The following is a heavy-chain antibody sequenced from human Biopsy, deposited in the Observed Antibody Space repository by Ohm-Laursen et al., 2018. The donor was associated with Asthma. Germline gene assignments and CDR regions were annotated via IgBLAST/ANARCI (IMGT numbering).Heavy chain of an antibody. CDR3: ARGDSSNWSHYYFDY. CDR2: IYSGGTS. CDR1: GFAVSRDH. Sequence: SLRLSCAASGFAVSRDHMIWVRQAPGKGLEWVLVIYSGGTSHTAAYVRGRFTISRDYSKNTLYLQMHRLSAEDTAVYYCARGDSSNWSHYYFDYWGQGTLVTVSS. V-gene: IGHV3-53*01. J-gene: IGHJ4*02. D-gene: IGHD3-22*01.